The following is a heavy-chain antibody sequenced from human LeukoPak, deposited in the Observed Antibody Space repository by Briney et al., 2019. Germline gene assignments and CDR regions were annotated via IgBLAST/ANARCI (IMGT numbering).Heavy chain of an antibody. V-gene: IGHV4-4*07. CDR2: IYTGGIT. J-gene: IGHJ4*02. Sequence: SETLSLTCTVSGGSISSYFWSWIRQPAGKGLEWIGRIYTGGITNYNPSLKSRVAMSVDTSENQFSLKLSSVTAADTAVYYCARRPTGDPKFDYWGQGTLVTVSS. CDR3: ARRPTGDPKFDY. D-gene: IGHD7-27*01. CDR1: GGSISSYF.